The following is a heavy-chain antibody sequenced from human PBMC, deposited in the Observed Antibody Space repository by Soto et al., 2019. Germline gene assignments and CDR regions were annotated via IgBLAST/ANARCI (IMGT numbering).Heavy chain of an antibody. Sequence: GGSLRLSCAASGFIFSNYGMIWARLAPGKGPEWVASVSNSGSYIYYADSVKGRFTISRDNAENSLFLHMSSLRDDDTAIYFCARDRSANRFVEYFQHWGQGTRVTV. CDR1: GFIFSNYG. J-gene: IGHJ1*01. V-gene: IGHV3-21*01. CDR2: VSNSGSYI. D-gene: IGHD6-19*01. CDR3: ARDRSANRFVEYFQH.